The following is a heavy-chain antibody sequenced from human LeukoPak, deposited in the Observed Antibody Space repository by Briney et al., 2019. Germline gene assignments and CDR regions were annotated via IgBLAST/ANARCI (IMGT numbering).Heavy chain of an antibody. V-gene: IGHV3-11*03. CDR2: ISSSSSYT. Sequence: GGSLRLSCAASGFTFSDAWMNWVRQAPGKGLEWVSYISSSSSYTNYADSVKGRFTISRDNAKNSLYLQMNSLRAEDTAVYYCASSGAAGTFDYWGQGTLVTVSS. J-gene: IGHJ4*02. CDR1: GFTFSDAW. CDR3: ASSGAAGTFDY. D-gene: IGHD6-13*01.